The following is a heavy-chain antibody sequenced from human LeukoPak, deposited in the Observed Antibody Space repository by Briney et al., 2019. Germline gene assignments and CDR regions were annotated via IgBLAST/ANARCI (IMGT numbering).Heavy chain of an antibody. CDR3: AKLYSSSSLDY. V-gene: IGHV3-30*02. Sequence: GGSLRLSCAASGFTFSSYGMHWVRQAPGKGLEWVAFIRYDGSNKYYADSVKGRFTISRDNPKNTLYLQTNSLRAEDTAVYYCAKLYSSSSLDYWGQGTLVTVSS. CDR2: IRYDGSNK. CDR1: GFTFSSYG. J-gene: IGHJ4*02. D-gene: IGHD6-13*01.